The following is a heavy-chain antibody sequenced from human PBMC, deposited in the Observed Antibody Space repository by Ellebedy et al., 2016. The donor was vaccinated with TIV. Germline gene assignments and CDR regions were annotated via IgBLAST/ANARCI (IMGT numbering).Heavy chain of an antibody. D-gene: IGHD6-19*01. V-gene: IGHV3-30-3*01. CDR3: ARDLDKSSGWYGGAAY. CDR2: ISHDGSSQ. CDR1: DFTFSFYW. J-gene: IGHJ4*02. Sequence: GESLKISCADSDFTFSFYWMRWVRQAPGKGLEWVAVISHDGSSQYYADSVKGRFTVSRDNSMTTVYLEMNSLRAEDTALYYCARDLDKSSGWYGGAAYWGQGTQVTVSS.